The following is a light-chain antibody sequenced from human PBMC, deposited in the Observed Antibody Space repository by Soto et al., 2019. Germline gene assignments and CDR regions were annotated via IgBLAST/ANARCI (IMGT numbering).Light chain of an antibody. Sequence: AIQLTQSPSSLSASVGDRVTITCRASQGIGSALAWYQQKPGKAPKLLIYDASSLESGVPSRFSGSGSGTDFTLTISSLQPEDFAVYYCQQRSNWPPLFGGGTKVDIK. V-gene: IGKV1D-13*01. CDR2: DAS. CDR3: QQRSNWPPL. CDR1: QGIGSA. J-gene: IGKJ4*01.